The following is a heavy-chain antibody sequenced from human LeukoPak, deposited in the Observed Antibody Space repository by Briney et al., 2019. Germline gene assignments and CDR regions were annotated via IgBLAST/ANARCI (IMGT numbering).Heavy chain of an antibody. D-gene: IGHD2-15*01. V-gene: IGHV3-11*04. J-gene: IGHJ4*02. CDR3: TRYSPNFDY. Sequence: GGSLRLSCAASGFTFSDYYMSWIRQAPGKGLEWVSYISSSGTSRYNADSVKGRFTISRDNSKNTLYLQMNSLRAEGTAVYYCTRYSPNFDYWGQGTLVTVSS. CDR2: ISSSGTSR. CDR1: GFTFSDYY.